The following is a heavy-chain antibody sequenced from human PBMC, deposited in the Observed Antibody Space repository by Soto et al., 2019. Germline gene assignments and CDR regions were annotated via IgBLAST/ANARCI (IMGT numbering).Heavy chain of an antibody. J-gene: IGHJ4*02. D-gene: IGHD3-16*01. Sequence: QVQLQESGPGLVKPSETLSLTCTVSGASISRDHWNWIRQPPGKGLEWIGEYSGTSNYNPSLRSRVTIAVATSNNPVSFKLSSVTAADTAAYYCATYTAGGGGRGYWGQGTLVTVSS. CDR3: ATYTAGGGGRGY. CDR1: GASISRDH. V-gene: IGHV4-59*08. CDR2: YSGTS.